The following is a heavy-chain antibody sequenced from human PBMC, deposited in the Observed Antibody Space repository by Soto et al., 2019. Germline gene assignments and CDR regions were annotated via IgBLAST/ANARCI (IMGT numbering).Heavy chain of an antibody. CDR1: GFTFASYA. J-gene: IGHJ4*02. CDR2: IHKSGTRT. V-gene: IGHV3-23*05. Sequence: PGGSLRLSCAASGFTFASYAMNWVRQAPGKRLEWVSTIHKSGTRTYYADSVKGRFTISRDNSKSILFLHVNTLRAEDTAVYYCAKEIDDYYDSSHNLDSWGQGTLVTAPQ. D-gene: IGHD3-22*01. CDR3: AKEIDDYYDSSHNLDS.